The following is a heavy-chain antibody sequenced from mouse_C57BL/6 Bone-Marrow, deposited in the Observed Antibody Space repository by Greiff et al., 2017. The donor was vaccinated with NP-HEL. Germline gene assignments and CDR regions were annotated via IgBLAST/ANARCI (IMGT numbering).Heavy chain of an antibody. J-gene: IGHJ4*01. D-gene: IGHD2-3*01. V-gene: IGHV5-15*01. CDR2: ISNLAYSI. CDR3: ARGGWLLRAMDY. CDR1: GFTFSDYG. Sequence: EVQLVESGGGLVQPGGSLKLSCAASGFTFSDYGMAWVRQAPRKGPEWVAFISNLAYSIYYAEPVTGRFTISRENAKNTLYLEMSSLRSEDTAMDDCARGGWLLRAMDYWGQGTSVTVSS.